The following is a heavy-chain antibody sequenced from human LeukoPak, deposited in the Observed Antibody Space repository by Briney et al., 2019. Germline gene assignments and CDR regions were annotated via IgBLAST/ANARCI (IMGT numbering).Heavy chain of an antibody. CDR2: INHSGST. CDR3: ARGYPYRSGSYYYYMDV. Sequence: SETLSLTCAVYGGSFSGYYWSWIRQPPGKGLEWIGEINHSGSTNYNPSLKSRVTISVDKSKNQFSLKLSSVTAADTAVYYCARGYPYRSGSYYYYMDVWGKGTTVTISS. D-gene: IGHD3-10*01. CDR1: GGSFSGYY. V-gene: IGHV4-34*01. J-gene: IGHJ6*03.